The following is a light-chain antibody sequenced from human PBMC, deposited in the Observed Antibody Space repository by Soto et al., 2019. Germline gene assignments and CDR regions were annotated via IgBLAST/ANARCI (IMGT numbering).Light chain of an antibody. CDR1: SSNIGAGYD. V-gene: IGLV1-40*01. CDR2: GNS. CDR3: QSYDSSLSGWV. Sequence: QSVLTQPPSVSGAPGQRVTISFTGSSSNIGAGYDVHWYQQLPGTAPKLLIYGNSNRPSGVPDRFSGSKSGTSASLASTGLQAEDEAEYYCQSYDSSLSGWVFGGGTKLTVL. J-gene: IGLJ3*02.